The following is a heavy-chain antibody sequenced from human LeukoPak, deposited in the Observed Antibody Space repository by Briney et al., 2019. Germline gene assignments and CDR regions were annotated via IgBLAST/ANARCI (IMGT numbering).Heavy chain of an antibody. D-gene: IGHD3-10*01. CDR1: GGSFSGYY. CDR3: ARDTGDYFDY. V-gene: IGHV4-59*01. Sequence: KSSETLSLTCAVYGGSFSGYYWNWIRQPPGKGLEWIGYIYYSGSTNYNPSLKSRVTISVDTSKNQFSLKLSSVTAADTAVYYCARDTGDYFDYWGQGTLVTVSS. J-gene: IGHJ4*02. CDR2: IYYSGST.